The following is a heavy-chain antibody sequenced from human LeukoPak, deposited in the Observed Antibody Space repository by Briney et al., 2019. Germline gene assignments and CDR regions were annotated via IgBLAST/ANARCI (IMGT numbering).Heavy chain of an antibody. Sequence: SETLSLTCTVSGGSISSTIYYWGWIRQPPGKGLEWIGSINHSGSTNHNPSLRSRVTISVDTSKNQFSLKLRSVTAADTAVYYCARLGRPDYSYDYMDVWGEGTMVTISS. D-gene: IGHD3-10*01. V-gene: IGHV4-39*01. J-gene: IGHJ6*03. CDR3: ARLGRPDYSYDYMDV. CDR2: INHSGST. CDR1: GGSISSTIYY.